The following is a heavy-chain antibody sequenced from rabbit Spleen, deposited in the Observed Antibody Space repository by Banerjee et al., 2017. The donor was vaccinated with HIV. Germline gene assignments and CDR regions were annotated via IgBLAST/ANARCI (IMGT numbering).Heavy chain of an antibody. CDR1: GIDFSSYYY. J-gene: IGHJ4*01. CDR3: ARDTSSGWGVVSFYFNL. D-gene: IGHD4-1*01. CDR2: IYISSGST. Sequence: QQQLEESGGGLVKPGGTLTLTCKVSGIDFSSYYYMCWVRQAPGKGLELIACIYISSGSTWYASWAKGRFTISKASSTTVTLQMTSLTAADTATYFCARDTSSGWGVVSFYFNLWGPGSL. V-gene: IGHV1S43*01.